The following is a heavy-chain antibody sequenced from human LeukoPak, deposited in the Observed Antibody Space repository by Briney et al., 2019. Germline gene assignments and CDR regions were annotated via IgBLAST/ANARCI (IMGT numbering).Heavy chain of an antibody. Sequence: PGGSPRLSCAASGFTFSSYEMNWVRQAPGKGLEWVSYISSSGSTIYYADSVKGRFTISRDNAKNSLYLQMNGLRAEDTAVYYCAREDMGYCSGGSCYRAWFDPWGQGTLVTVSS. D-gene: IGHD2-15*01. J-gene: IGHJ5*02. CDR2: ISSSGSTI. V-gene: IGHV3-48*03. CDR1: GFTFSSYE. CDR3: AREDMGYCSGGSCYRAWFDP.